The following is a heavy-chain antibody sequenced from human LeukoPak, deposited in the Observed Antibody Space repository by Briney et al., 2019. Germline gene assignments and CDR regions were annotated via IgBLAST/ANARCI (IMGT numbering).Heavy chain of an antibody. Sequence: PGRSLRLSCAASGFTFSSYSMNGVLQAPGKWLDWVSYIISSSSTIYYADSVKGRFTISSDNAKTPLYLQMNSLRAEDTAVYYCARDQQQLASALDYWGQGTLVTVSS. D-gene: IGHD6-13*01. CDR3: ARDQQQLASALDY. V-gene: IGHV3-48*01. J-gene: IGHJ4*02. CDR2: IISSSSTI. CDR1: GFTFSSYS.